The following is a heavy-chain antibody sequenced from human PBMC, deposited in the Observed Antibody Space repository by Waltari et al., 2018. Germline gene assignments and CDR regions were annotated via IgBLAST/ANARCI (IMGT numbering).Heavy chain of an antibody. CDR3: ARDKVYSGYDHPVGYYYMDV. CDR1: GGSISSYY. D-gene: IGHD5-12*01. V-gene: IGHV4-4*07. CDR2: IYTSGST. Sequence: QVQLQESGPGLVKPSETLSLTCTVSGGSISSYYWSWIRQPAGKGMEWIGRIYTSGSTNYNPSLKSRVTMSVDTSKNQFSLKLSSVTAADTAVYYCARDKVYSGYDHPVGYYYMDVWGKGTTVTVSS. J-gene: IGHJ6*03.